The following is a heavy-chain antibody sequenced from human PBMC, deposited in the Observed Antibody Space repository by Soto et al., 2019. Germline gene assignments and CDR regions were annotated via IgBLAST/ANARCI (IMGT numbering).Heavy chain of an antibody. V-gene: IGHV5-10-1*01. J-gene: IGHJ6*02. D-gene: IGHD6-6*01. Sequence: GESLKISCKGFGYSFSSYWISWVRQMPGKGLEWMGRIDPSDSYTNYSPSFQGHVTISADKSISTAYLQWSSLKASDTAMYYCARRGSSDNYGMDVWGQGTTVTVSS. CDR1: GYSFSSYW. CDR3: ARRGSSDNYGMDV. CDR2: IDPSDSYT.